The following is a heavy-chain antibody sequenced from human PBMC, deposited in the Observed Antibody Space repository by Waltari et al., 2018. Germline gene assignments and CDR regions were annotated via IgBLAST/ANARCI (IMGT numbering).Heavy chain of an antibody. Sequence: QVQLQESGPGLVKPSETLSLTCTVSGGSISSHYWSWIRQPPGKGLEWIGYIYYSGSTNYNPSRKSRVTISVDTAKIQFSLKLSSVTAADTAVYFSARTFFTYYDYIWGSYRRRYFDLWGRGTLVTVSS. J-gene: IGHJ2*01. V-gene: IGHV4-59*11. D-gene: IGHD3-16*02. CDR2: IYYSGST. CDR3: ARTFFTYYDYIWGSYRRRYFDL. CDR1: GGSISSHY.